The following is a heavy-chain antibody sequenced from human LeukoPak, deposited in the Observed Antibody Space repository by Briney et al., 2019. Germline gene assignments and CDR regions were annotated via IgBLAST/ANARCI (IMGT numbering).Heavy chain of an antibody. CDR3: ARDSTVIVGETHFDY. V-gene: IGHV3-21*01. CDR1: GFTFSSYS. CDR2: ISSSSSYI. J-gene: IGHJ4*02. Sequence: GGSLRLSWAASGFTFSSYSMNWVRQAPGKGLEWVSSISSSSSYIYYADSVKGRFTISRDNAKNSLYLQMNSLRAEDTAVYYCARDSTVIVGETHFDYWGQGTLVTVSS. D-gene: IGHD3-22*01.